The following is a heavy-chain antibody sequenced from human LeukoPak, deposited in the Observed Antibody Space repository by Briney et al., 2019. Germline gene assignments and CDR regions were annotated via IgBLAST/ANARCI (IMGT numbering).Heavy chain of an antibody. Sequence: SETLSLTCTVSGGSISSYYWGWIRQPPGKGLEWIGSMYHTGSTIYNPSLKSRVTMSVDTSKNQFSLKLSSVTAADTAVYYCARVLDYYGSGTYSFDYWGQGTLVTVSS. CDR2: MYHTGST. V-gene: IGHV4-38-2*02. D-gene: IGHD3-10*01. CDR1: GGSISSYY. J-gene: IGHJ4*02. CDR3: ARVLDYYGSGTYSFDY.